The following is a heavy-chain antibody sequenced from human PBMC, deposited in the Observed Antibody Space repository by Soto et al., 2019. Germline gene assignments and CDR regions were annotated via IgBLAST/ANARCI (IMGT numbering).Heavy chain of an antibody. J-gene: IGHJ2*01. CDR2: IIPIFGTA. V-gene: IGHV1-69*13. Sequence: SVKVSCKASGGTFSSYAISWVRQAPGQGLEWMGGIIPIFGTANYAQKFQGRVTITADESTSTAYMELSSLRSEDTAVYYCARSKNYSDSSGYQTTYWYFDLWGRGTLVTVSS. D-gene: IGHD3-22*01. CDR3: ARSKNYSDSSGYQTTYWYFDL. CDR1: GGTFSSYA.